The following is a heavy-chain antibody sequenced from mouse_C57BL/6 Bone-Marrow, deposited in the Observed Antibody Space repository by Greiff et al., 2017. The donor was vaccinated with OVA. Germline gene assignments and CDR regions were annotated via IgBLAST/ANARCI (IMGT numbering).Heavy chain of an antibody. D-gene: IGHD2-5*01. V-gene: IGHV1-15*01. CDR3: TRGYSNYYAMDY. Sequence: QVQLQQSGAELVRPGASVTLSCKASGYTFTDYEMHWVKQTPVHGLEWIGAIDPETGGTAYNQKFKGKAILTADKSSSTAYMELRRLTSEDSAVYHCTRGYSNYYAMDYWGQGTSVTVSS. CDR2: IDPETGGT. CDR1: GYTFTDYE. J-gene: IGHJ4*01.